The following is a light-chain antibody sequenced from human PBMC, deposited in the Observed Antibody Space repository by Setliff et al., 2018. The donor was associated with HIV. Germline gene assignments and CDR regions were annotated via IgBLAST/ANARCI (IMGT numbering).Light chain of an antibody. CDR2: QAT. Sequence: QSALTQPASVSGSPGQSITISCTGTSSDVGRYNLVSWYQQHPGKAPKLMIYQATKRPSGVSSRFSGSKSGNTASLTISGLQAEDEADYYCCSNTGSNTYVFGTGTKVTVL. J-gene: IGLJ1*01. V-gene: IGLV2-23*01. CDR3: CSNTGSNTYV. CDR1: SSDVGRYNL.